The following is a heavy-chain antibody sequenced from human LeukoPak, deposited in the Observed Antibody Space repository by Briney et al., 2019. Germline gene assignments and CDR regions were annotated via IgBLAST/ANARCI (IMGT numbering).Heavy chain of an antibody. J-gene: IGHJ4*02. D-gene: IGHD1-26*01. Sequence: SETLSLTCTVSGDSFSYFYWSWIRQPPGKGLEWIGYIYNSGSTNYNPSLKSRVTISLDTSKNQFSLKLSSVTAADTAVYYCARGGGSYSSRRYFDYWGQGTLVTVSS. V-gene: IGHV4-59*01. CDR1: GDSFSYFY. CDR2: IYNSGST. CDR3: ARGGGSYSSRRYFDY.